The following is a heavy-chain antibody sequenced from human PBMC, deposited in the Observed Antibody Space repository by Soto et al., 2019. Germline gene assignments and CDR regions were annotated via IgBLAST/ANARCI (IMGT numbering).Heavy chain of an antibody. CDR1: GYTFTSYY. CDR3: AMVERWLQLHDY. D-gene: IGHD1-1*01. CDR2: INLSGGST. V-gene: IGHV1-46*01. Sequence: ASVKVSCKASGYTFTSYYMHWVRQAPGQGLEWMGIINLSGGSTSYAQKFQGRVTMTRDTSTSTVYMELSSLRSEDTAVYYCAMVERWLQLHDYRGQGTLVTVSS. J-gene: IGHJ4*02.